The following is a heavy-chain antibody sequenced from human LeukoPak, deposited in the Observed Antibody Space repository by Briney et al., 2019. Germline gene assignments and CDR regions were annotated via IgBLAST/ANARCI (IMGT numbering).Heavy chain of an antibody. V-gene: IGHV4-59*08. CDR1: GGSISSYY. Sequence: SETLSLTCTVSGGSISSYYWSWIRQPPGKGLEWIGYIYYSGSTNYNPSLKSRVTISVDTSKNHFSLKLSSVTAADTAVYYCARHDIAYCNSCFDYWGQGTLVTVSS. D-gene: IGHD4-11*01. CDR2: IYYSGST. CDR3: ARHDIAYCNSCFDY. J-gene: IGHJ4*02.